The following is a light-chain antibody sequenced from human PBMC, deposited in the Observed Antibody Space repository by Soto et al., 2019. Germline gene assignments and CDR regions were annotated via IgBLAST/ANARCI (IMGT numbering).Light chain of an antibody. CDR3: GSYAGSSVRV. V-gene: IGLV2-8*01. J-gene: IGLJ1*01. CDR2: EVS. Sequence: QSALTQPPSASGSPGQSVTISCTGTSSDVGGYNYVSWYHPHPGKAPKLMIYEVSKRPSGVPDRVAGSKSSNAASLTVSGRQAEDEADYYCGSYAGSSVRVFGTGTKLTVL. CDR1: SSDVGGYNY.